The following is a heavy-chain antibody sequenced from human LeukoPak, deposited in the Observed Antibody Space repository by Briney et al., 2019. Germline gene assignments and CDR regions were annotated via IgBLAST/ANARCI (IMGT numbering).Heavy chain of an antibody. CDR2: ISSSGSTI. CDR1: GFTFSSYE. V-gene: IGHV3-48*03. Sequence: GGSLRLSCAASGFTFSSYEMNWVRQAPGKGLEWVSYISSSGSTIYYADSMKGRFTISRDNAKNSLYLQMNSLRAEDTAVYYCARYPYYYDSSGYYRFYYGMDVWGQGTTVTVSS. D-gene: IGHD3-22*01. CDR3: ARYPYYYDSSGYYRFYYGMDV. J-gene: IGHJ6*02.